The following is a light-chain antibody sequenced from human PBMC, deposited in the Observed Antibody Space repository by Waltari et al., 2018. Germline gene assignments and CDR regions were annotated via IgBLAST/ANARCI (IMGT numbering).Light chain of an antibody. J-gene: IGKJ3*01. Sequence: DIQMTQSPSSLSASVGARVPIPCRASQNLGIYLNWYQHKPGKAPNLLIYAASSTQSGVPSRFSGSGSGTDVTLTISNLQPADFATYYCQQSYTSPQFTFGPGTKVDIK. CDR3: QQSYTSPQFT. CDR2: AAS. CDR1: QNLGIY. V-gene: IGKV1-39*01.